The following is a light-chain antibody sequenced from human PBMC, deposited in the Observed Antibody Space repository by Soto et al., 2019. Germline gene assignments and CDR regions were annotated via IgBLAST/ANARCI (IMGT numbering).Light chain of an antibody. Sequence: QSALTQPASVSGSPGQSIPISCTGTRSDVGGYNYVSWYQQHPGKAPKLMIYEVSNRPSGVSNRFSGSKSGNTASLTISGLQAEDEADYYCSSYTVFGGGTKLTVL. CDR1: RSDVGGYNY. V-gene: IGLV2-14*01. CDR3: SSYTV. CDR2: EVS. J-gene: IGLJ2*01.